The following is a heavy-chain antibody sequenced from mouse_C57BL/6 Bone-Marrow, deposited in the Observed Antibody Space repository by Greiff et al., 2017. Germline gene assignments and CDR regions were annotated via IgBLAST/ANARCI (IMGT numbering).Heavy chain of an antibody. CDR2: IDPEDGEP. CDR1: GFNIKDYY. J-gene: IGHJ1*03. CDR3: ARIPPYYYGSSYWYFDV. V-gene: IGHV14-2*01. Sequence: VQLQQSGAELVKPGASVKLSCTASGFNIKDYYMHWVKQRTEQGLEWIGRIDPEDGEPKYAPKFQGKATITADTSSNTAYLQRSSLTSEDTAVYYCARIPPYYYGSSYWYFDVWGTGTTVTVSS. D-gene: IGHD1-1*01.